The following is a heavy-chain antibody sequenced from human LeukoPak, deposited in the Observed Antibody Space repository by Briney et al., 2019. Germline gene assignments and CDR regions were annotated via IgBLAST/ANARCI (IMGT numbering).Heavy chain of an antibody. Sequence: SETPSLTCTVSGGSISSYYWSWIRQPPGKGLEWIGEINHSGSTNYNPSLRSRVTISVDTSKNQFSLKLSSVTAADTAVFYCARAACRGGSCYSSYYYYMDVWGKGTTVTVSS. CDR2: INHSGST. D-gene: IGHD2-15*01. CDR3: ARAACRGGSCYSSYYYYMDV. J-gene: IGHJ6*03. V-gene: IGHV4-34*01. CDR1: GGSISSYY.